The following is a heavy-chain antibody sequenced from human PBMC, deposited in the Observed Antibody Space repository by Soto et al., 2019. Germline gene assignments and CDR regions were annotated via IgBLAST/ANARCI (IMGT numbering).Heavy chain of an antibody. Sequence: ASVKVSCKASGYTFFTYDISWVRQAPGEGLEWRGWISNYSGDPKYAQKFQGRVTMTTDTSTTTAYLDLRSLRSDDTAVYYCARHHGPTTSENWFDPWGQGTLVTVSS. J-gene: IGHJ5*02. CDR1: GYTFFTYD. CDR3: ARHHGPTTSENWFDP. CDR2: ISNYSGDP. D-gene: IGHD5-12*01. V-gene: IGHV1-18*01.